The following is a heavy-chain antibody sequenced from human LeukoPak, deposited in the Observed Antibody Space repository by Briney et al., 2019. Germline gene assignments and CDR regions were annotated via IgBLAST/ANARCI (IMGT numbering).Heavy chain of an antibody. V-gene: IGHV1-69*04. CDR3: ATVPGIAVE. CDR2: IIPIFGIA. D-gene: IGHD6-19*01. CDR1: GGTFSSYA. Sequence: SVKVSCKASGGTFSSYAISWVRQAPGQGLEWMGRIIPIFGIANYAQKFQGRVTITAGKSTSTAYMELSSLRSEDTAVYYCATVPGIAVEWGQGTLVTVSS. J-gene: IGHJ4*02.